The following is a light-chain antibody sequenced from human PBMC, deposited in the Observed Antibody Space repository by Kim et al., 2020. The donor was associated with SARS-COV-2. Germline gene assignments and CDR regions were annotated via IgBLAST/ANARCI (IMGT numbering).Light chain of an antibody. Sequence: DTIACSGSRSNIGAGDDVHWYQQLPGTATKLRIYGNSNRPSGVPDRFSGSKSGTAASPAMTGLQAEDEADDYCQSYYSSLSGSGVFGTGTKVTVL. J-gene: IGLJ1*01. V-gene: IGLV1-40*01. CDR3: QSYYSSLSGSGV. CDR2: GNS. CDR1: RSNIGAGDD.